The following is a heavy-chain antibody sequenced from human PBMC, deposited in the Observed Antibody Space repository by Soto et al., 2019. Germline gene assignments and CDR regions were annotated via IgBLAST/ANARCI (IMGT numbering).Heavy chain of an antibody. CDR1: GGSISSYY. J-gene: IGHJ5*02. CDR3: ARTLVDDDILTGSQHWRFEP. CDR2: IYYSGST. V-gene: IGHV4-59*01. D-gene: IGHD3-9*01. Sequence: PTEALSLTCTVSGGSISSYYCSWIRQPPGKGLEWIGYIYYSGSTNYNPSLKSRVTISVDTSKNQFSLRLSSVTAADTAVYYCARTLVDDDILTGSQHWRFEPWGQGTLVPVPS.